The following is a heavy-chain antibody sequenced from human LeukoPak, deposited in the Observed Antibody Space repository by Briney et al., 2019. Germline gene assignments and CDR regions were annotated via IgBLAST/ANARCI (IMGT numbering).Heavy chain of an antibody. V-gene: IGHV3-48*03. CDR1: GFTFRNYE. J-gene: IGHJ4*02. D-gene: IGHD2-15*01. CDR2: ISGGGEST. Sequence: PGGSLRLSCAASGFTFRNYEVNWVRQAPGKGLEWVSYISGGGESTYYADSVKGRFTVSRDNAKNSLYLQMSSLRAEDTALYYCAKWGCSGSDCYPFDYWGQGTLVTVSS. CDR3: AKWGCSGSDCYPFDY.